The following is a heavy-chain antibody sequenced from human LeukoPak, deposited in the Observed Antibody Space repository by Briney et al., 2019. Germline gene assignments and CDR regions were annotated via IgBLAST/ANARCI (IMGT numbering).Heavy chain of an antibody. D-gene: IGHD4-17*01. J-gene: IGHJ4*02. CDR1: GFTFSSYW. Sequence: PGGSLRLSCAVSGFTFSSYWMSWFRQAPGKGLEWVANINQDGSQKFSVDSVKGRFTISRDNAKNSLSLQMNSLRVEDTAVYHCARDWFDGDYDRFDYWGQGTLVTVSS. CDR2: INQDGSQK. V-gene: IGHV3-7*03. CDR3: ARDWFDGDYDRFDY.